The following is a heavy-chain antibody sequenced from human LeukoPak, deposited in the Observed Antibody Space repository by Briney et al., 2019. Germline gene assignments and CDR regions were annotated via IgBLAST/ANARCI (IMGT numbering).Heavy chain of an antibody. CDR3: TRVGYIDEGIDY. CDR2: IKQDGSKK. D-gene: IGHD5-24*01. V-gene: IGHV3-7*04. J-gene: IGHJ4*02. Sequence: GGSLRLSCVASGFPCSSYWMTWVRPAPGKGLEWVANIKQDGSKKSYVDSVKGRFTISRDNAKNSLYLQMNSLRAEDTAIYYCTRVGYIDEGIDYWGQGTLVTVSS. CDR1: GFPCSSYW.